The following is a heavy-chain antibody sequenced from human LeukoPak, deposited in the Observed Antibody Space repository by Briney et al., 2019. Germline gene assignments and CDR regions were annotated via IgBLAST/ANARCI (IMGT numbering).Heavy chain of an antibody. CDR1: GFTFSSYD. Sequence: GGSLRLSCAASGFTFSSYDIHWVRQAPGKGLGWVAVISNDGSNKYYADSVKGRFTISRDTSKNTLYLQMNSLRPEDTAVYYCAKPPLYCNTPSCYFDYWVHGNRVTVSS. CDR3: AKPPLYCNTPSCYFDY. J-gene: IGHJ4*01. D-gene: IGHD2/OR15-2a*01. V-gene: IGHV3-30*18. CDR2: ISNDGSNK.